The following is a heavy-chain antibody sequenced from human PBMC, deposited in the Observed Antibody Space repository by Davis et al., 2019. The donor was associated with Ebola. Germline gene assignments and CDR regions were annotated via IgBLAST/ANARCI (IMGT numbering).Heavy chain of an antibody. CDR1: GFTFSSYA. Sequence: PGGSLRLSCAASGFTFSSYAMHWVRQAPGKGLEWVAVISYDGSNKYYADSAKGRFTISRDNAKNSLYLQMNSLRAEDTAVYYCARDLIRVDIVATIGDYYYYYGMDVWGKGTTVTVSS. D-gene: IGHD5-12*01. V-gene: IGHV3-30-3*01. J-gene: IGHJ6*04. CDR3: ARDLIRVDIVATIGDYYYYYGMDV. CDR2: ISYDGSNK.